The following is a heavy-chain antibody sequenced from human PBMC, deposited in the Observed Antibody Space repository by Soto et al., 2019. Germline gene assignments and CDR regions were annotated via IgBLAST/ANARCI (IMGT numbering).Heavy chain of an antibody. J-gene: IGHJ4*02. CDR2: IIPILGTA. CDR1: GGTFSSYA. V-gene: IGHV1-69*12. D-gene: IGHD2-8*01. CDR3: ASTDCTIGVCYIIGGN. Sequence: QVQLVQSGAEVKKPGSSVKVSCKASGGTFSSYAISWVRQAPGQWLEWMGGIIPILGTANYAQKFQGRVTITADESTSTAYRELSSMRSEDPSVYYCASTDCTIGVCYIIGGNWGQGTLVTVSS.